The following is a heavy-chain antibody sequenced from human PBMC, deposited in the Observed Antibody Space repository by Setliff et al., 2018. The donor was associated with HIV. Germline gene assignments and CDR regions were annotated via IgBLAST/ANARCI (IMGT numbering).Heavy chain of an antibody. CDR2: INHSGST. V-gene: IGHV4-34*10. CDR1: GGSFNGYY. CDR3: ARTGYSSSWYLFDY. D-gene: IGHD6-13*01. J-gene: IGHJ4*02. Sequence: SETLSLTCAVYGGSFNGYYWSWIRQPPGKGLEWIGEINHSGSTNYNPSLKSRVTMSVDTSKNQFSLKLSSVTAADTAVYYCARTGYSSSWYLFDYWGQGTLVTVSS.